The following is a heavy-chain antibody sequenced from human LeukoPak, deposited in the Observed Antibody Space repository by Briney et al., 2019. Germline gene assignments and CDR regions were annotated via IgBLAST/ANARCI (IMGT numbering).Heavy chain of an antibody. J-gene: IGHJ4*02. V-gene: IGHV2-70*04. CDR2: IDWDDDK. D-gene: IGHD5-18*01. Sequence: SGPALVKPTQTLTPTCTFSGFSLSTSGMRVSWIRQPPGTALEWLARIDWDDDKFYSTSLKTRLTISKDTSKNQVVLTMTNMDPVDTATYYCARARGYSYSYFDYWGQGTLVTVSS. CDR3: ARARGYSYSYFDY. CDR1: GFSLSTSGMR.